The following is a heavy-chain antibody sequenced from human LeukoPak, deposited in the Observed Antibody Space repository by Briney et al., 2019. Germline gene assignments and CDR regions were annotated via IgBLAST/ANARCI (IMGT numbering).Heavy chain of an antibody. CDR1: GGSISSYY. CDR3: ARLNGGG. CDR2: IDYSGST. V-gene: IGHV4-59*08. Sequence: SETLSLTCSVSGGSISSYYWSWIRQPPGKGLEWIGYIDYSGSTNYNPSLKSRVTISIDTSKNQFSLKLNSVTAADTAVYYCARLNGGGWGQGTLVTVSS. D-gene: IGHD2-21*01. J-gene: IGHJ4*02.